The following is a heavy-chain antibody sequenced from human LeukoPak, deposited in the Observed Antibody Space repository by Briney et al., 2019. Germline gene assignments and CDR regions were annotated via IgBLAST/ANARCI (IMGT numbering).Heavy chain of an antibody. CDR1: GVAISSYY. CDR2: IYYSVDT. V-gene: IGHV4-59*01. CDR3: ARSTEYYYDSSGYYRIFDY. Sequence: SETLSLTCTVSGVAISSYYCGWIWQPPGKGLGWIWCIYYSVDTTYNPSLKSRLPISVAPSKSQLSLKLSPVTAADTAVYYCARSTEYYYDSSGYYRIFDYWGQGTLVTVSS. D-gene: IGHD3-22*01. J-gene: IGHJ4*02.